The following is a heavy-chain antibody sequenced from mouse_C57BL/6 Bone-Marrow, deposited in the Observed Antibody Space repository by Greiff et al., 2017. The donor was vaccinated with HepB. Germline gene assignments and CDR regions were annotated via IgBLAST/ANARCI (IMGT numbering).Heavy chain of an antibody. CDR3: AAYGNYGY. J-gene: IGHJ2*01. D-gene: IGHD2-1*01. CDR1: FYTFTSYL. Sequence: QLHQPFSYLFIPVSSLNLSFKASFYTFTSYLMHWVKHRPVQCLEWIGEIDPSDSYTNYNQKFKGKSTLTVDKSSSTAYMQLSSLTSEDSAVYYCAAYGNYGYWGQGTTLTVSS. V-gene: IGHV1-69*01. CDR2: IDPSDSYT.